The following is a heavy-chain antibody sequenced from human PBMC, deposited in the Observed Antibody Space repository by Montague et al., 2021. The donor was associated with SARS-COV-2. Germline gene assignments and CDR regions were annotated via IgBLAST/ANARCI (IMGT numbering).Heavy chain of an antibody. V-gene: IGHV3-30-3*01. CDR2: ISYDGSNK. CDR3: ARVLGGYYGMDV. CDR1: GFTFSGYA. J-gene: IGHJ6*02. D-gene: IGHD2/OR15-2a*01. Sequence: SLRLSCAASGFTFSGYAMHWVRQAPGKGLEWVAVISYDGSNKYYADSVKGRFTISRDNSKNTLYLQMNSLRAEDTAVYYCARVLGGYYGMDVWGQGTTVTVSS.